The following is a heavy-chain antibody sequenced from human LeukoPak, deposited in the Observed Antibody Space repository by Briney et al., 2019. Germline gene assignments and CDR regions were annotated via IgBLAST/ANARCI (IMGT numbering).Heavy chain of an antibody. D-gene: IGHD2-2*01. CDR2: ISAYNGNT. V-gene: IGHV1-18*01. CDR3: ARDRVVVVPAPPDY. CDR1: GYTFTSYG. Sequence: ASVKVSCKASGYTFTSYGIIWVRQAPGQGLEWMGWISAYNGNTNYAQKLQGRVTMTTDTSTSTAYMELRSLRSDDTAVYYCARDRVVVVPAPPDYWGQGTLVTVSS. J-gene: IGHJ4*02.